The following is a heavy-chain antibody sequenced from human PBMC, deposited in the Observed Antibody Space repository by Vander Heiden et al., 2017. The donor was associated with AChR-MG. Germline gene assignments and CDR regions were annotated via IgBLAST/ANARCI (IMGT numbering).Heavy chain of an antibody. J-gene: IGHJ4*02. CDR2: IIPIFGTA. CDR3: ARDSIRFGSSSWTFDY. Sequence: QVQLVQSGAEVKKPGSSVKVSCEASGGTFSSYAISWVRQAPGQGLEWMGGIIPIFGTANYAQKFQGRVTITADESTSTAYMELSSLRSEDTAVYYCARDSIRFGSSSWTFDYWGQGTLVTVSS. D-gene: IGHD6-13*01. CDR1: GGTFSSYA. V-gene: IGHV1-69*01.